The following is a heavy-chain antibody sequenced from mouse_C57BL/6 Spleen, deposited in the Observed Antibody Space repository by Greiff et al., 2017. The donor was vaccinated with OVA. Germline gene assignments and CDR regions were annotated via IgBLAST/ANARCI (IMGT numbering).Heavy chain of an antibody. J-gene: IGHJ2*01. V-gene: IGHV1-53*01. Sequence: VQLQQPGPELVKPGASVKLSCKASGYTFTSYWMPWVKQRPGQGLEWIGNINPSNGGTNSNEKFKSKATLTVDKSSSTAYMQLSSLTSEDSAVYYCASLYGSSPGYFDYWGQGTTLTVSS. CDR2: INPSNGGT. D-gene: IGHD1-1*01. CDR3: ASLYGSSPGYFDY. CDR1: GYTFTSYW.